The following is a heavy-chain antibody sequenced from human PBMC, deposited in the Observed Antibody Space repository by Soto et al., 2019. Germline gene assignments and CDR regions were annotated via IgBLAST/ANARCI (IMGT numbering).Heavy chain of an antibody. CDR1: GGTFSSYA. V-gene: IGHV1-69*12. CDR2: IIPIFGTA. CDR3: ARYSTAMGNSSYYYYGMDV. Sequence: QVQLVQSGAEVKKPGSSVKVSCKASGGTFSSYAISWVRQAPGQGLEWMGGIIPIFGTANYAQKFQGRVTITADEXXSXAXTELSSLRSEDTAVYYCARYSTAMGNSSYYYYGMDVWGQGTTVTVSS. J-gene: IGHJ6*02. D-gene: IGHD2-2*01.